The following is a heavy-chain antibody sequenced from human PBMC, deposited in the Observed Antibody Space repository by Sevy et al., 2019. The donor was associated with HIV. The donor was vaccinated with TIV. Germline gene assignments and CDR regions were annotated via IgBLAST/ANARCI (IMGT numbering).Heavy chain of an antibody. CDR1: GFSFRGSA. J-gene: IGHJ4*02. CDR3: RSFDLVVAGATLRGRNPKSIDW. D-gene: IGHD2-15*01. V-gene: IGHV3-73*01. CDR2: IKSKGDNYAT. Sequence: GGSLRLSCAASGFSFRGSAVHWVRQTFGKGLEWVGRIKSKGDNYATLYSSSVKGRFTISSDDSTNTAYQQMNSLQTEHTAIYYCRSFDLVVAGATLRGRNPKSIDWWREGSVVTVS.